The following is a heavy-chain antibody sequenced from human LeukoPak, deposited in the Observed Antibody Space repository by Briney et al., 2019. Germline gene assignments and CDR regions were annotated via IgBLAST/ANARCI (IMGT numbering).Heavy chain of an antibody. V-gene: IGHV4-34*01. CDR2: INHSGGT. J-gene: IGHJ4*02. CDR1: GGSFSDYY. CDR3: ARGAVWGSSGWYPY. D-gene: IGHD6-19*01. Sequence: SETLSLTCAVYGGSFSDYYWSWILQPPGKGLEWIGEINHSGGTYYNPSLKSRVTISLDPSKNHFSLNLTSVTAADTAVYYCARGAVWGSSGWYPYWGQGTLVTVSS.